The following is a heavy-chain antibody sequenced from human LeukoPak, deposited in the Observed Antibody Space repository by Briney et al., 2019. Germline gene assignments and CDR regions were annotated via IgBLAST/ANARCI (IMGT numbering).Heavy chain of an antibody. CDR3: AKVGTLGYCSGGSCYSAGDDAFDI. D-gene: IGHD2-15*01. CDR2: ISYDGSNK. J-gene: IGHJ3*02. Sequence: PGGSLRLSCAASGFTFSSYGMHWVRQAPGKGLEWVAVISYDGSNKYYADSVKGRFTISRDNSKNTLYLQMNSLRAEDTAVYYCAKVGTLGYCSGGSCYSAGDDAFDIWGQGTMVTVSS. CDR1: GFTFSSYG. V-gene: IGHV3-30*18.